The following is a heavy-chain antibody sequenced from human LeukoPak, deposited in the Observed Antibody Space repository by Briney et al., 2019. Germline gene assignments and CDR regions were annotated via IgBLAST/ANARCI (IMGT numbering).Heavy chain of an antibody. CDR3: ARDRKSGESSEIDF. Sequence: GGSLRLSCAASGFTFSNYWVHWVRQAPGEGLVWVSRINRDGSTTNYADSVKGRFTVSRDNAKNTLNLQMNSLRAEDTAVYYCARDRKSGESSEIDFWGQGTLVTVSS. V-gene: IGHV3-74*01. J-gene: IGHJ4*02. CDR1: GFTFSNYW. D-gene: IGHD3-10*01. CDR2: INRDGSTT.